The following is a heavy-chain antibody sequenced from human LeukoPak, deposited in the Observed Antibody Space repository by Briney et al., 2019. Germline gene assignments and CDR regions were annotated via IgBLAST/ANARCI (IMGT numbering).Heavy chain of an antibody. CDR3: ARSRATDYYYGMDV. J-gene: IGHJ6*02. V-gene: IGHV1-2*02. CDR1: GYTFTGYY. CDR2: INPNNGGT. D-gene: IGHD1-14*01. Sequence: ASVKVSCKASGYTFTGYYIHWVRQAPGQGLEWMGWINPNNGGTNYAQKFQGRVTMTRDTSISTAYMELSRLRSDDTAVYYCARSRATDYYYGMDVWGQGTTVTVSS.